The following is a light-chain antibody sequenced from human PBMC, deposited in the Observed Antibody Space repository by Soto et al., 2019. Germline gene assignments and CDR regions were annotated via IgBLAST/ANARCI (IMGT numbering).Light chain of an antibody. J-gene: IGKJ2*01. V-gene: IGKV3-15*01. CDR1: QRVSSY. Sequence: EILMTQSPSTLCVSPGERPTLSCRASQRVSSYLAWYQQKPGQTPRLLIYGASTRATGIPARFSGSGSGTKFTLTISSLQSEDFAVYYCQQYNNWPMYTFGQGTK. CDR3: QQYNNWPMYT. CDR2: GAS.